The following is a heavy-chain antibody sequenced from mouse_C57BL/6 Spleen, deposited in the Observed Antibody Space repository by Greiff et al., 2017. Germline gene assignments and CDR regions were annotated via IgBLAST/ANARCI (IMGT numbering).Heavy chain of an antibody. CDR2: IDPENGDT. D-gene: IGHD2-4*01. V-gene: IGHV14-4*01. Sequence: VQLTESGAELVRPGASVKLSCTASGFNIKDDYMHWVKQRPEQGLEWIGWIDPENGDTEYASKFQGKATITADTSSNTAYLQLSSLTSEDTAVYYCTFYDYDGIAYWGQGTLVTVSA. CDR1: GFNIKDDY. CDR3: TFYDYDGIAY. J-gene: IGHJ3*01.